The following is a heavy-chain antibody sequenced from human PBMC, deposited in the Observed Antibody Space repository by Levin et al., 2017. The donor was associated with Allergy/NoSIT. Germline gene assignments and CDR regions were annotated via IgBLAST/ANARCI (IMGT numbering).Heavy chain of an antibody. Sequence: KISCKASGGTFSSYAISWVRQAPGQGLEWMGGIIPIFGTANYAQKFQGRVTITADESTSTAYMELSSLRSEDTAVYYCARMNLDDSSGYPFFDYWGQGTLVTVSS. CDR3: ARMNLDDSSGYPFFDY. CDR1: GGTFSSYA. D-gene: IGHD3-22*01. J-gene: IGHJ4*02. V-gene: IGHV1-69*01. CDR2: IIPIFGTA.